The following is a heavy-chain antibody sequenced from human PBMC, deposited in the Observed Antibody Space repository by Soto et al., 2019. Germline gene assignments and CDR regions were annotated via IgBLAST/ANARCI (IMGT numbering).Heavy chain of an antibody. V-gene: IGHV3-21*01. CDR2: ISSSSSYI. CDR1: GFTFSSYS. J-gene: IGHJ3*02. Sequence: EVQLVESGGGLVKPGGSLRLSCAASGFTFSSYSMNWVRQAPGKGLEWVSSISSSSSYIYYADSVKGRFTISRDIAKNSLYLQMNSLRAEDTAVYYCARPTGHQLVQAAFDIWGQGTMVTVSS. D-gene: IGHD6-13*01. CDR3: ARPTGHQLVQAAFDI.